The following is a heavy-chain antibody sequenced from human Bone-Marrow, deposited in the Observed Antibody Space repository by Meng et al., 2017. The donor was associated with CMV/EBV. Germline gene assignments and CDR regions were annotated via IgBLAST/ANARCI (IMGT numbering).Heavy chain of an antibody. V-gene: IGHV1-2*02. J-gene: IGHJ6*02. CDR3: AREGVTGTTVDHYYGMDV. D-gene: IGHD1-7*01. CDR2: INPNSGGT. Sequence: ASVKVSCKASGYTFTGYYMHWVRQAPGQGLEWMGWINPNSGGTNYAQKFQGRVTITADKSTSTAYMELSSLRSEDTAVYYCAREGVTGTTVDHYYGMDVWGQGTTVTVSS. CDR1: GYTFTGYY.